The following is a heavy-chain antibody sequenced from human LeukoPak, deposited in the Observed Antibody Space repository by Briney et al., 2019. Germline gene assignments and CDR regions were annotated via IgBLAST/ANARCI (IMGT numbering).Heavy chain of an antibody. V-gene: IGHV3-73*01. D-gene: IGHD2-15*01. CDR3: SASLKTYCSGGKCHSDYYYYGMDV. J-gene: IGHJ6*02. CDR1: GFTFSGSA. Sequence: SGGSLRLSCAAFGFTFSGSAIHWVRQASGKGLEWVGRIRSKANNYAAAYTASVEGRFTISRDDSKNTAFLQMNALKTDDSAVYYCSASLKTYCSGGKCHSDYYYYGMDVWGQGTTVTVSS. CDR2: IRSKANNYAA.